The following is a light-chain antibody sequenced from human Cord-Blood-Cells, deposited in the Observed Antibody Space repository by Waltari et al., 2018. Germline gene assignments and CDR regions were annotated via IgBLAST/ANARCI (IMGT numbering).Light chain of an antibody. CDR1: SSDVGSYNL. Sequence: QSALTQPASVSGSPGQSITISCTGTSSDVGSYNLVSWYQQHPGKAPKLMIYEGSKRPSGLSNRFPGSKSGNTASLTISGLQAEDEADYYCCSYAGSSTYVFGTGTKVTVL. J-gene: IGLJ1*01. CDR2: EGS. CDR3: CSYAGSSTYV. V-gene: IGLV2-23*01.